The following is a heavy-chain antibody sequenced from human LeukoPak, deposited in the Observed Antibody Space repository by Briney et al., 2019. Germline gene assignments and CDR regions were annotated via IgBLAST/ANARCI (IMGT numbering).Heavy chain of an antibody. J-gene: IGHJ4*02. CDR1: GYMFPTYW. D-gene: IGHD5-24*01. CDR2: IYPTDSDA. Sequence: GESLKISCKGSGYMFPTYWIGWVRQMPGKGLEWMGIIYPTDSDARYSPSFQGQVIISADKSISTAYLQWSSLRASDTAMYYCARNHQMTYFDYWGQGTLVTVSS. V-gene: IGHV5-51*01. CDR3: ARNHQMTYFDY.